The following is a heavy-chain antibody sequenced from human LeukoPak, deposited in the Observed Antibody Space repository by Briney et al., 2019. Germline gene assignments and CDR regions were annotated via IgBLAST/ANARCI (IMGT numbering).Heavy chain of an antibody. CDR1: GYTFISYG. J-gene: IGHJ5*02. CDR3: ATTRQGYCSSTSCYGPANWFDP. D-gene: IGHD2-2*01. Sequence: ASVKVSCKASGYTFISYGISWVRQAPGQGLEWMGWISAYNSNTNYAQKLQGRVTMTEDTSTDTAYMELSSLRSEDTAVYYCATTRQGYCSSTSCYGPANWFDPWGQGTLVTVSS. V-gene: IGHV1-18*01. CDR2: ISAYNSNT.